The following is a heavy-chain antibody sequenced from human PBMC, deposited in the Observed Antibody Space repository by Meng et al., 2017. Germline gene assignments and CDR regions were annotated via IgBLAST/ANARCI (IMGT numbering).Heavy chain of an antibody. J-gene: IGHJ4*02. D-gene: IGHD4-17*01. CDR2: IVYSGST. V-gene: IGHV4-61*01. CDR3: ARDVGGDYETLFDY. Sequence: QVPLQEAGPGLVRPSETLSLTCTVSGGSVGSGNYYWSWIRQPPGKGLEWIGYIVYSGSTTYNPSLKTRVTISVDTSKNQFSLKLTSVTAADTAVYFCARDVGGDYETLFDYWGQGTLVTVSS. CDR1: GGSVGSGNYY.